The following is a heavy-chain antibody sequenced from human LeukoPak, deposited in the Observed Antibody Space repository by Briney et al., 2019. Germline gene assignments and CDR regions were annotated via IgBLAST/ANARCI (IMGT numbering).Heavy chain of an antibody. CDR2: VYYSGST. V-gene: IGHV4-59*01. CDR3: ARSYGDYLNFDY. CDR1: GGSISSYY. Sequence: SETLSLTCTVSGGSISSYYWSWIRQPPGKGLEWIGYVYYSGSTNCNPSLKSRVTISVDTSKNQFSLNLTSVTAADTAMYYCARSYGDYLNFDYWGQGSLVTVPS. D-gene: IGHD2-21*01. J-gene: IGHJ4*02.